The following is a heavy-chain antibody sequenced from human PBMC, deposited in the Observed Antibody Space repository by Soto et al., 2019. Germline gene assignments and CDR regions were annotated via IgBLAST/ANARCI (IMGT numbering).Heavy chain of an antibody. Sequence: GGSLRLSCAASGFTFSSYSMNWVHQAPGKGLEWVSSISSSSSYIYYADSVKGRFTISRDNAKNSLYLQMNSLRAEDTAVYYCARDPSDYDFWSGYRLVWGKGTTVTVSS. V-gene: IGHV3-21*01. CDR3: ARDPSDYDFWSGYRLV. J-gene: IGHJ6*04. CDR1: GFTFSSYS. D-gene: IGHD3-3*01. CDR2: ISSSSSYI.